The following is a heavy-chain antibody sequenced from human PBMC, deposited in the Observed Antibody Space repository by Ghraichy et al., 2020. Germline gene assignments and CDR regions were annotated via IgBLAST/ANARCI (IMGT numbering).Heavy chain of an antibody. CDR2: INHSGST. Sequence: SETLSLTCAVYGGSFSGYYWSWIRQPLGKGLEWIGEINHSGSTNYNPSLKSRVTISVDTSKNQFSLKLSSVTAADTAVYYCARVPRGYSGYMPLAVAHAFDYWGQGTLVTVSS. CDR1: GGSFSGYY. D-gene: IGHD5-12*01. V-gene: IGHV4-34*01. J-gene: IGHJ4*02. CDR3: ARVPRGYSGYMPLAVAHAFDY.